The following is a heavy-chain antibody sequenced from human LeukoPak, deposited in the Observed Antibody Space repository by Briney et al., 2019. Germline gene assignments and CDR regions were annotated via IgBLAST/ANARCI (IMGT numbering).Heavy chain of an antibody. Sequence: GGSLRLSCAASGFTFTNYAMSWVRQAPGKGLEWVSAISGSGTRTYYADSVKGRFTISRDNSKNTLYLQMNSLRAEDTAVYYCARDEPNLYSGSLGWGQGTLVTVSS. CDR2: ISGSGTRT. D-gene: IGHD1-26*01. CDR1: GFTFTNYA. CDR3: ARDEPNLYSGSLG. J-gene: IGHJ4*02. V-gene: IGHV3-23*01.